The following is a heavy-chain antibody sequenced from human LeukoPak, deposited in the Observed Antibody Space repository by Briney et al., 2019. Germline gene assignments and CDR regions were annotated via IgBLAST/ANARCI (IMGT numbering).Heavy chain of an antibody. V-gene: IGHV3-7*01. CDR1: GFTFSDYW. Sequence: GGSLRLSCAASGFTFSDYWMTWVRQAPGKRLQWVSNIKDDGSETYYVDSVKGRFTISRDNAKNSLYLQMNSLRAEDTAVYYCAKDAAVGSSGYYYVPPLYYFHYWGQGTLVTVSS. CDR3: AKDAAVGSSGYYYVPPLYYFHY. CDR2: IKDDGSET. D-gene: IGHD3-22*01. J-gene: IGHJ4*02.